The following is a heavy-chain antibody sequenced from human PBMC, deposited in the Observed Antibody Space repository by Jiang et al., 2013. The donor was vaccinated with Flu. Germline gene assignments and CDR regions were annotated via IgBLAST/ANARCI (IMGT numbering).Heavy chain of an antibody. CDR1: GYTFTGYY. D-gene: IGHD3-3*01. Sequence: GAEVKKPGASVKVSCKASGYTFTGYYMHWVRQAPGQGLEWMGWINPNSGGTNYAQKFQGRVTMTRDTSISTAYMELSRLRSDDTAVYYCARDRGYDFWSGFLGGFDPWGQGTLVTVSS. CDR2: INPNSGGT. J-gene: IGHJ5*02. V-gene: IGHV1-2*02. CDR3: ARDRGYDFWSGFLGGFDP.